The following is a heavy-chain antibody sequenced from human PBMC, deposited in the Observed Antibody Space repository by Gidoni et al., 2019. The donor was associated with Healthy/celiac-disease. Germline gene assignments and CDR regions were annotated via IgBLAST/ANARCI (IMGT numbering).Heavy chain of an antibody. J-gene: IGHJ4*02. V-gene: IGHV3-9*01. CDR1: GFTFDAYA. CDR2: ISWNSGSI. Sequence: EVQLVESGGGLVQPGRSLRLSCAASGFTFDAYAMHWVRQAPGKGLEWVSGISWNSGSIGYADSVKGRFTISRDNAKNSLYLQMNSLRAEDTALYYCAKVSEGGSYYYAPDYWGQGTLVTVSS. CDR3: AKVSEGGSYYYAPDY. D-gene: IGHD1-26*01.